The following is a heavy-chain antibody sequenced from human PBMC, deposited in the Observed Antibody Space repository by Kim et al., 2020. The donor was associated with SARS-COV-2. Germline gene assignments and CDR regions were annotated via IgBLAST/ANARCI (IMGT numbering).Heavy chain of an antibody. J-gene: IGHJ4*02. CDR1: GFNVSDNY. V-gene: IGHV3-53*01. CDR2: IYESGTT. D-gene: IGHD3-10*01. CDR3: AKNKNYGFDY. Sequence: GGSLRLSCAVSGFNVSDNYISWVRQAPGMQAPGMGLEWVSVIYESGTTFYADSVKGRFTISRDISKNTLSLEMNSLRAEDTAVYYCAKNKNYGFDYWGLGTLVTVSS.